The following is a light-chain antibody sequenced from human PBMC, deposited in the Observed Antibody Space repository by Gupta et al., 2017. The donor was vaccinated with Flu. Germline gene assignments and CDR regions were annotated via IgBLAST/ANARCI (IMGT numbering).Light chain of an antibody. V-gene: IGKV1-39*01. J-gene: IGKJ2*01. CDR1: QSINTY. Sequence: PSSLSASVGDRISITCRASQSINTYLNWYQQKAGKSPNLLIYGASNLQSGVPSRFSGSGSGTEFTLTISSLQPEDFATYYCRQYLSHTSTFGEGTKLEIK. CDR2: GAS. CDR3: RQYLSHTST.